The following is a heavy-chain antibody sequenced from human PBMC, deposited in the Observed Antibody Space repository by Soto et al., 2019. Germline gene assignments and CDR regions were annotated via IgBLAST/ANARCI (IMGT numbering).Heavy chain of an antibody. V-gene: IGHV1-18*04. CDR2: ISAYNGNT. Sequence: QVQLVQSGAEVKKPGASVKVSCKASGYTFTSYGISWVRQAPGQGLEWMGWISAYNGNTNYAQKLQGRVTMTTDTATSTAYMELRSLRSDDTAVYYCARGQPPITIFGVGTPGDYYYYGMDVWGQGTTVTVSS. CDR3: ARGQPPITIFGVGTPGDYYYYGMDV. J-gene: IGHJ6*02. D-gene: IGHD3-3*01. CDR1: GYTFTSYG.